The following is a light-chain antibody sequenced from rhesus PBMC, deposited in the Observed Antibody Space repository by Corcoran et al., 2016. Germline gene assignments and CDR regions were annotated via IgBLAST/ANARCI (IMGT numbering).Light chain of an antibody. V-gene: IGKV1-94*01. CDR2: AAS. Sequence: DIQMTQSPSSLSASVGDRVTVTCRASQGINKELSWYQHKPGKAPTLLIYAASSLQTGVSSRFSGSGAGTYYTLTINSLQPEDVATYCCLQDYTTPWTFGRGAKVEIK. J-gene: IGKJ1*01. CDR3: LQDYTTPWT. CDR1: QGINKE.